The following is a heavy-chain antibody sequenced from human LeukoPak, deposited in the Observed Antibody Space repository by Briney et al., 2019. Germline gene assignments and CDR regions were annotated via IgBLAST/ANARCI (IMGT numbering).Heavy chain of an antibody. V-gene: IGHV4-59*08. Sequence: SETLSLTCTVSGGSISSYYWSWIRQPPGKGLEWIGYIYYSGSTNYNPSLKSRVTISVDTSKNQFSLKLSSVTAADTAVYYCARRDIVAAAGNAFDIWGQGTMVTVSS. CDR2: IYYSGST. J-gene: IGHJ3*02. CDR3: ARRDIVAAAGNAFDI. CDR1: GGSISSYY. D-gene: IGHD6-13*01.